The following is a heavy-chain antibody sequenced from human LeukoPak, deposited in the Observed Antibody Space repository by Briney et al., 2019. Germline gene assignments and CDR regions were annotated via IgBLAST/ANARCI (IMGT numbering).Heavy chain of an antibody. D-gene: IGHD6-13*01. V-gene: IGHV3-21*01. J-gene: IGHJ3*02. CDR1: GFTFSSYS. CDR2: ISSSSSYI. Sequence: GGSLRLSCAASGFTFSSYSMNWVRQAPGKGLEWVSSISSSSSYIYYADSVKGRFTISRDNSKNTLYLQMNSLRAEDTAVYYCARSRYSSSWYAHDAFDIWGQGTMVTVSS. CDR3: ARSRYSSSWYAHDAFDI.